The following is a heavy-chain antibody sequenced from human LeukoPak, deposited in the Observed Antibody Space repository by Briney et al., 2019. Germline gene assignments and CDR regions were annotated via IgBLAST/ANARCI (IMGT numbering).Heavy chain of an antibody. J-gene: IGHJ3*02. Sequence: PGGSLRLSCAASGFTFSSYGMSWVRQAPGKGLEWVSAISGSGGSTYYADSVKGRFTISRDNSKNTLYLQMNSLRAEDTAVYYCARERNYYDSSGYYYGSAFDIWGQGTMVTVSS. CDR1: GFTFSSYG. CDR3: ARERNYYDSSGYYYGSAFDI. V-gene: IGHV3-23*01. D-gene: IGHD3-22*01. CDR2: ISGSGGST.